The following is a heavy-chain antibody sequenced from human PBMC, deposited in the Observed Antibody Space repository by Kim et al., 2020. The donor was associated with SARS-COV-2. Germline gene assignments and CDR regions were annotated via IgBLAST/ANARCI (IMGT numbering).Heavy chain of an antibody. CDR1: GFTFSRYA. J-gene: IGHJ6*02. CDR2: VSDSGGSK. Sequence: GGSLRLSCAASGFTFSRYAMSWVRQAPGKGLEWVSGVSDSGGSKYHTDSVKGRFTISRDNSKNTLYLQMNSLRAEDTAVYYCAKDQGIKIFAVVVGCGMDVWGQGTTVTVSS. CDR3: AKDQGIKIFAVVVGCGMDV. V-gene: IGHV3-23*01. D-gene: IGHD3-3*01.